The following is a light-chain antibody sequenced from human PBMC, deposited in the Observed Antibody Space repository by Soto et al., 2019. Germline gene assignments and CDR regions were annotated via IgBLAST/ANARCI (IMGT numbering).Light chain of an antibody. Sequence: DIQLTQSPSFLSASVGDRVPITCRASQGIYSHLAWYQQKPGKAPKLLIYTASTLQSGVPSSFRGSGSGTEFTITVSSLQPEDFATYFCQQLNSYPRTFGQGTK. J-gene: IGKJ2*01. CDR1: QGIYSH. V-gene: IGKV1-9*01. CDR2: TAS. CDR3: QQLNSYPRT.